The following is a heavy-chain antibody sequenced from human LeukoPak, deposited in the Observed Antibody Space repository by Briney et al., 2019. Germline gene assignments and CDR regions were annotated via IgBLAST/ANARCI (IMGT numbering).Heavy chain of an antibody. V-gene: IGHV4-59*08. J-gene: IGHJ4*02. CDR3: PRHRLTDGLMD. CDR2: IYDRERT. D-gene: IGHD3-9*01. Sequence: PSETLSLTCSVSLGSVTGVYWSWIRQPPGKGLEWIGSIYDRERTNDNPSLKSRVTISVDTSKNQFSLKLTSATAADTAIYYCPRHRLTDGLMDWGQGTLVTASS. CDR1: LGSVTGVY.